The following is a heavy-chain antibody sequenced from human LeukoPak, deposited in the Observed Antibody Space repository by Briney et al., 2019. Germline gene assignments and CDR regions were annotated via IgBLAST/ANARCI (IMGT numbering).Heavy chain of an antibody. J-gene: IGHJ3*02. CDR3: ARVSLYPTELAFDI. D-gene: IGHD1-26*01. CDR1: GFTFSSYG. V-gene: IGHV3-30*02. Sequence: PGGSLRLSCAASGFTFSSYGMHWVRQAPGKGLEWVAFIRYDGSNKYYADSVKGRFTISRDNSKNTLYLQMNSLRAEDTAVYYCARVSLYPTELAFDIWGQGTMVTVSS. CDR2: IRYDGSNK.